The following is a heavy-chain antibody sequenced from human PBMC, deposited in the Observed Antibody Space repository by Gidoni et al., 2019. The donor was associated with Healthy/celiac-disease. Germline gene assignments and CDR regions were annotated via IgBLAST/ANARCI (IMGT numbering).Heavy chain of an antibody. CDR1: GFTFSSYG. CDR2: ISYDGSNK. J-gene: IGHJ4*02. Sequence: QVQLVESGGGVVQPGRSLRLSCAASGFTFSSYGMHWVRQAPGKGLEWVAVISYDGSNKYYADSVKGRFTISRDNSKNTLYLQMNSLRAEDTAVYYCAKNTGEWLTPRPSVPDYWGQGTLVTVSS. D-gene: IGHD6-19*01. V-gene: IGHV3-30*18. CDR3: AKNTGEWLTPRPSVPDY.